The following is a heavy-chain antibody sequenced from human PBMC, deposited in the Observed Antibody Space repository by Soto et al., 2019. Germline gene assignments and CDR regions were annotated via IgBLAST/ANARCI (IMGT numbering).Heavy chain of an antibody. CDR1: GGSISSSNW. V-gene: IGHV4-4*02. D-gene: IGHD3-10*01. CDR3: ASDSREGYYGSAEVDY. Sequence: QVQLQESGPGLVKPSGTLSLTCAVSGGSISSSNWWSWVRQPPGKGLEWIGEIYHSGSTNYNPSLTSRVTISVDKSKNQFSLKLSAVTAADTAVYYCASDSREGYYGSAEVDYWGQGTLVTVSS. CDR2: IYHSGST. J-gene: IGHJ4*02.